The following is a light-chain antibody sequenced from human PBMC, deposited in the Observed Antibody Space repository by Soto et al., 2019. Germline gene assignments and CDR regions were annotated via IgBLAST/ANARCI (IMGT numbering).Light chain of an antibody. CDR1: SSDVGSYNL. V-gene: IGLV2-23*01. CDR2: ECS. CDR3: CSYAGSSTFSWV. Sequence: QSVLTQPASVSGSPGQSITISCTGTSSDVGSYNLVSWYQQHPGKAPKLMIYECSKRPSGVSNRFSGSKSGNTASLTISGLQAEDEADYYCCSYAGSSTFSWVFGGGTKLTVL. J-gene: IGLJ3*02.